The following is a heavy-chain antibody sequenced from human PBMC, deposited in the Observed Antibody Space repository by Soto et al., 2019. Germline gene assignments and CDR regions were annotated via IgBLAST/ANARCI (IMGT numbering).Heavy chain of an antibody. CDR2: ISYDGSNK. CDR1: GFTFSSYA. V-gene: IGHV3-30-3*01. Sequence: QVQLVESGGGVVQPGGSLRLSCAASGFTFSSYAMHWVRQAPGKGLEWVAVISYDGSNKYYADSVKGRFTISRDNSKNTLYLQMNSLRAEDTAVYYCARDRGSSGVFFDYWGQGTLVTVSS. CDR3: ARDRGSSGVFFDY. D-gene: IGHD6-13*01. J-gene: IGHJ4*02.